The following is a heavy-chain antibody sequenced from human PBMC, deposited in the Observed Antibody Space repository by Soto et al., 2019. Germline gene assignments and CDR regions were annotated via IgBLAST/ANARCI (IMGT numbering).Heavy chain of an antibody. CDR1: GYAFTSYY. V-gene: IGHV1-46*03. D-gene: IGHD3-10*01. CDR2: IHPSGGST. Sequence: QVQLVQSGAEVKKPGASVELSCKASGYAFTSYYVHWVRQAPGQGLEWMGIIHPSGGSTTYAQKFRGRVIMSRDTATSTVYMELRRLTSEDTAVYFCARDALFGSGSYVTGWLDSWGQRTLVTVSS. J-gene: IGHJ5*01. CDR3: ARDALFGSGSYVTGWLDS.